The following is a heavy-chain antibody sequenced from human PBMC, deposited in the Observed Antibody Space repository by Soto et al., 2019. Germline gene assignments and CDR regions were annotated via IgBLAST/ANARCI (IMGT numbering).Heavy chain of an antibody. CDR2: IYYSGST. CDR3: ARHRGPMVRGVISNWFDP. J-gene: IGHJ5*02. V-gene: IGHV4-39*01. Sequence: PSETLSLTCTVSGGSIISSSYYWVWIRQPPGRGLEWIGSIYYSGSTYYNPSLKSRVTISVDTSKNQFSLKLSSVTAADTAVYYCARHRGPMVRGVISNWFDPWGQGTLVTVS. D-gene: IGHD3-10*01. CDR1: GGSIISSSYY.